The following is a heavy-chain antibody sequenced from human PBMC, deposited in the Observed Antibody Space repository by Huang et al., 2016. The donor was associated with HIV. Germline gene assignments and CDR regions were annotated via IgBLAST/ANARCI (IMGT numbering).Heavy chain of an antibody. V-gene: IGHV4-39*01. CDR1: GGSITDSNYY. D-gene: IGHD3-10*01. CDR3: ARHFGSWSGYFDS. J-gene: IGHJ4*02. CDR2: IYYSGDT. Sequence: LVRPSETLSLICTVSGGSITDSNYYWGWIRQPPGKGLEWIGSIYYSGDTDYNPSLKSRVTMSVDTSKNRFSLDIRSVAVADTDIYYCARHFGSWSGYFDSWGQGTLVPVSS.